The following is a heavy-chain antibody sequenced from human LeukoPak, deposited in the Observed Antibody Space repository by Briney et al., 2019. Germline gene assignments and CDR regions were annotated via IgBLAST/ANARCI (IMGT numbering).Heavy chain of an antibody. CDR2: IYTSGST. D-gene: IGHD2-15*01. CDR1: GGSISGYY. V-gene: IGHV4-4*07. CDR3: ARGPALVVVVAATDFDY. J-gene: IGHJ4*02. Sequence: SETLSLTCTVSGGSISGYYWSWIRQPAGKGLEWIGRIYTSGSTNYNPSLKSRVTMSVDTSKNLFSLKLSSVTAADTAVYYCARGPALVVVVAATDFDYWGQGTLVTVSS.